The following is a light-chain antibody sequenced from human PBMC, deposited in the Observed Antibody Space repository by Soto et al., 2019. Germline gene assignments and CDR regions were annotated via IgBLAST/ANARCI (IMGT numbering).Light chain of an antibody. J-gene: IGLJ2*01. V-gene: IGLV2-14*01. CDR3: SSYTSSSTLYVV. Sequence: ALTQPASVSGSPGQSITISCTGTSSDVGGYNYVSWYQQHPGKAPKLMIYEVSNRPSGVSNRFSGSKSGNTASLTISGLQAEDEADYYCSSYTSSSTLYVVFGGGTKVTVL. CDR2: EVS. CDR1: SSDVGGYNY.